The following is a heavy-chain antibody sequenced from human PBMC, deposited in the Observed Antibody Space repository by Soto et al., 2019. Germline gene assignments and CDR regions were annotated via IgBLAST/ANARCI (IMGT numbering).Heavy chain of an antibody. CDR1: GGSISSSSYY. D-gene: IGHD4-17*01. Sequence: QLQLQESGPGLVKPSETLSLTCTVSGGSISSSSYYWGWIRQPPGKGLEWIGSIYYSGSTYYNPXXXXXXXXXXXXXXXXXXXXXXXXXAXXXXXXXXXXYYGDLNPYYFDYWGQGTLVTVSS. CDR3: XXYYGDLNPYYFDY. J-gene: IGHJ4*02. CDR2: IYYSGST. V-gene: IGHV4-39*01.